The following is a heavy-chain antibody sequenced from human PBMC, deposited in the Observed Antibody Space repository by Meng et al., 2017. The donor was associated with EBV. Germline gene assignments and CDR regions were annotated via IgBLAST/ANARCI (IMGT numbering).Heavy chain of an antibody. Sequence: QLQWGQSAAEVKKPGSSVKVACKTAGGPFRYYAISWVRQAPGQGLEWLGGFLPRLGAPNYAQKFHGRVKITADESTSTHYMDLSSLRSEDTAIYYCASESGRGYTPDYWGQGTLVTVSS. CDR1: GGPFRYYA. CDR2: FLPRLGAP. J-gene: IGHJ4*02. V-gene: IGHV1-69*01. CDR3: ASESGRGYTPDY. D-gene: IGHD3-10*01.